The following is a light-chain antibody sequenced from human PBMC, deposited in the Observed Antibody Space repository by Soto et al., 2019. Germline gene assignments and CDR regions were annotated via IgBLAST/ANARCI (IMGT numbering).Light chain of an antibody. Sequence: EIVMTQSPATLSVSPGERATLSCRASQSVSGNLALYQQKPGQAPRLLIYGASTGATGIPARFSGSGSGTEFTLTISSLQSEDFAVYYCQQYNNWPRTFGQGTKVEIK. J-gene: IGKJ1*01. CDR3: QQYNNWPRT. CDR2: GAS. V-gene: IGKV3-15*01. CDR1: QSVSGN.